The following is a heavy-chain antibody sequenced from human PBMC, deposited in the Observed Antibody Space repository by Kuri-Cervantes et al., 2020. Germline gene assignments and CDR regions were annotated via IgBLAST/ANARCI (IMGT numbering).Heavy chain of an antibody. CDR1: GGSFSGYY. V-gene: IGHV4-34*01. CDR3: ARDYYYDSSGYYYGSPFDY. D-gene: IGHD3-22*01. Sequence: SETLSLTCAVYGGSFSGYYWSWIRQPPGKGLEWIGEINHSGSTNYNPSLKSRVTISVDTSKNQFSLKLSSVTAADTAVYYCARDYYYDSSGYYYGSPFDYWGQGTLVTVSS. J-gene: IGHJ4*02. CDR2: INHSGST.